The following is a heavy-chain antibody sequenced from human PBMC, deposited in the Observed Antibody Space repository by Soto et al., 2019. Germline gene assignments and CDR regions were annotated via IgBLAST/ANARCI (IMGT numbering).Heavy chain of an antibody. Sequence: QVQLVQSGAEVKKPGSSVKVSCKASGGTFSSYAISWVRQAPGQGLEWMGGIIPIFGTANYAQKFQGRVTITADESTSTAYMELSSLISEDTAVYYCARVHDYGVYTGQGGDYWGQGTLATVSS. J-gene: IGHJ4*02. CDR2: IIPIFGTA. V-gene: IGHV1-69*12. D-gene: IGHD4-17*01. CDR1: GGTFSSYA. CDR3: ARVHDYGVYTGQGGDY.